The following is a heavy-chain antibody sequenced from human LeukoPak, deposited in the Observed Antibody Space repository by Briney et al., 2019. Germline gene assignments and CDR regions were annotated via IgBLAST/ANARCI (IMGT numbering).Heavy chain of an antibody. CDR1: GGSFSSSSYY. J-gene: IGHJ4*02. CDR2: IYYSGST. Sequence: KASETLSLTCTVSGGSFSSSSYYWGWIRQPPGKGLEWIGSIYYSGSTYYNPSLKSRVTTSVDTSKNQFSLKLSSVTAADTAVYYCARAEAAAGPLDYWGQGTLVTVSS. CDR3: ARAEAAAGPLDY. D-gene: IGHD6-13*01. V-gene: IGHV4-39*07.